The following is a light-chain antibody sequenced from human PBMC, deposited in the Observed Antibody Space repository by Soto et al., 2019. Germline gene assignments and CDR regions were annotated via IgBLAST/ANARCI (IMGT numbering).Light chain of an antibody. V-gene: IGKV3-20*01. CDR2: GAS. CDR3: QQYGSSPWT. J-gene: IGKJ1*01. Sequence: EIVWSQSPGTLSLSAGERATLSCRASQSVSSSYLAWYQQKPGQAPRLLIYGASSRATGIPDRFSGSGSGTDFTLTISRLEPEDFAVYYCQQYGSSPWTFGQGTNVEIK. CDR1: QSVSSSY.